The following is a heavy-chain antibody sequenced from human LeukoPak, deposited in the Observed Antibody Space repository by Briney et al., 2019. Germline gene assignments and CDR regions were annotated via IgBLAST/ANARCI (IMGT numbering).Heavy chain of an antibody. CDR3: ASILWWDKGFDY. CDR2: IKPDGGEK. V-gene: IGHV3-7*01. Sequence: PGGSLRLSCAASGFTLSHYWMTWVRQAPGKGLEWVANIKPDGGEKNYVDSVKGRFIISRDNARNSLYLEMKSLRAEDTAVYYCASILWWDKGFDYWGQGTLVTVSS. D-gene: IGHD2-21*01. J-gene: IGHJ4*02. CDR1: GFTLSHYW.